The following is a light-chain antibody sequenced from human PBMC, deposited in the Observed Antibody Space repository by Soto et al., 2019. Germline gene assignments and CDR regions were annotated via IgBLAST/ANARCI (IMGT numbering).Light chain of an antibody. CDR2: AAS. CDR1: QNIGVY. CDR3: HQTAANPWT. V-gene: IGKV1-39*01. J-gene: IGKJ1*01. Sequence: IQMTQSPSSLSAYVGDRVTNTCRASQNIGVYLNWYQKKPGKAPKLLIHAASSLHSGVPSTFSGSGSGTDFALTISSLQPEDFAAYYCHQTAANPWTFAQGTKVDIK.